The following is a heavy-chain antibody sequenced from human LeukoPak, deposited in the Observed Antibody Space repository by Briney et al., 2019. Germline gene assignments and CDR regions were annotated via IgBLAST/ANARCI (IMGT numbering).Heavy chain of an antibody. CDR2: ISWNSGSI. D-gene: IGHD1-26*01. V-gene: IGHV3-9*01. CDR1: GFTFSSYG. J-gene: IGHJ6*02. Sequence: PGGSLRLSCAASGFTFSSYGMHWVRQAPGKGLEWVSGISWNSGSIGYADSVKGRFTISSDNAKNSLYLQMNSLRAEDTALYYCAKDIGGSPRYYYYYGMDVWGQGTTVTVSS. CDR3: AKDIGGSPRYYYYYGMDV.